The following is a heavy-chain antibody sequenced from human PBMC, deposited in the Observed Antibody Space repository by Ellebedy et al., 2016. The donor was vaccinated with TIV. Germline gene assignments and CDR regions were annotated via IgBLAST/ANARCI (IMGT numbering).Heavy chain of an antibody. CDR3: TTNSWYGGDY. V-gene: IGHV3-15*01. J-gene: IGHJ4*02. CDR2: IKSKTDGGTT. CDR1: GFTFSNAW. D-gene: IGHD6-13*01. Sequence: GESLKISXAASGFTFSNAWMSWVRQAPGKGLEWVGRIKSKTDGGTTDYAAPVKGRFTISRDDSKNTLYLQVNSLKTEDTAVYYCTTNSWYGGDYWGQGTLVTVSS.